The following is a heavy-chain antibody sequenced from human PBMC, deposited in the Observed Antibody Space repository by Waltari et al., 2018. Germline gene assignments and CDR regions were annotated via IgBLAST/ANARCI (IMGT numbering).Heavy chain of an antibody. J-gene: IGHJ4*02. CDR2: SYYSGSS. CDR3: ARGVKGIAARPCDY. Sequence: QVQLQESGPGLVKPSQTLSLTCTVSGGAISSGGYYWSWIRRHPGKGLEWIGYSYYSGSSYNSPAHKSGVTISVDTSKNQCSLKRSSVTAADTAGYYWARGVKGIAARPCDYWGQGTLVTVSS. CDR1: GGAISSGGYY. D-gene: IGHD6-6*01. V-gene: IGHV4-31*03.